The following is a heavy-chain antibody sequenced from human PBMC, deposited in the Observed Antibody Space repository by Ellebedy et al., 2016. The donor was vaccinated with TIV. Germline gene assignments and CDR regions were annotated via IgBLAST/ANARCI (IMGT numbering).Heavy chain of an antibody. D-gene: IGHD6-13*01. CDR1: GDSISSGGYY. CDR2: MYHSGNT. Sequence: SETLSLXCTVSGDSISSGGYYWSWIRQFPGKGLVWIGYMYHSGNTFYNPSLKSRLTMSADTSKNQYSLKLRSVTAADTAVYYCARSLGAAGTSYDKWFNPWGQGTLVTVAA. CDR3: ARSLGAAGTSYDKWFNP. V-gene: IGHV4-31*03. J-gene: IGHJ5*02.